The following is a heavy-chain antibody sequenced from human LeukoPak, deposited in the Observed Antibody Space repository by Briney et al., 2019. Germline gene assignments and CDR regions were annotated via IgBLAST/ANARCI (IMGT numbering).Heavy chain of an antibody. D-gene: IGHD5-24*01. CDR2: ISGSGGST. J-gene: IGHJ4*02. CDR1: GFTFSSYA. Sequence: GGSLRLSCAASGFTFSSYAMSWVRQAPGKGLEWVSAISGSGGSTYYADSVKGRFTISRDNSKNTLYLQMNSLRAEDMAVYYCANRRDGYNSFNYWGQGTLVTVSS. V-gene: IGHV3-23*01. CDR3: ANRRDGYNSFNY.